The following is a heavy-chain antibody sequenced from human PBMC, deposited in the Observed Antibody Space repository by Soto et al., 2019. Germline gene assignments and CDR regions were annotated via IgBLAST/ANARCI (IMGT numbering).Heavy chain of an antibody. V-gene: IGHV1-69*02. CDR1: GGTFSSYT. CDR2: IIPILGIA. CDR3: ASGIVVVPAALDY. D-gene: IGHD2-2*01. Sequence: SVKVSCKASGGTFSSYTISWVRQAPGQGLEWMGRIIPILGIANYAQKFQGRVTITADKSTSTAYMELSSLRSEDTAVYYCASGIVVVPAALDYWGQGTLVTVSS. J-gene: IGHJ4*02.